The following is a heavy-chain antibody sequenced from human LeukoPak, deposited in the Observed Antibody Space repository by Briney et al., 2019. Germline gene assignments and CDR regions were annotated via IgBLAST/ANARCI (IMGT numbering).Heavy chain of an antibody. V-gene: IGHV3-33*01. CDR3: ARDHRGGYYDSSGFFGGLDY. J-gene: IGHJ4*02. CDR1: GFIFNSFG. Sequence: GKSLRLSCAASGFIFNSFGMYWVRQAPGKGLEWVAFIWYDGSNKYYADSVRGRFTISRDNSKDTLYLQMNSLRAEDTAVYYCARDHRGGYYDSSGFFGGLDYWGQGTLVTVSS. D-gene: IGHD3-22*01. CDR2: IWYDGSNK.